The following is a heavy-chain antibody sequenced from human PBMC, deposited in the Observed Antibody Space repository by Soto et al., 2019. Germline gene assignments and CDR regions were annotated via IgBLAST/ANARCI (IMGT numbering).Heavy chain of an antibody. D-gene: IGHD2-2*01. J-gene: IGHJ6*02. Sequence: QVQLQESGPGLVKPSETLSLTCTVSGGSVSSGSYYWSWIRQPPGKGLEWIGYIYYSGSTNYNPSLKSRVTLSGDTSKNQFSLKLSSVTAADTAVYYCARQGRYCSSTSCYEYYYYGMDVWGQGTTVTVSS. CDR2: IYYSGST. V-gene: IGHV4-61*01. CDR1: GGSVSSGSYY. CDR3: ARQGRYCSSTSCYEYYYYGMDV.